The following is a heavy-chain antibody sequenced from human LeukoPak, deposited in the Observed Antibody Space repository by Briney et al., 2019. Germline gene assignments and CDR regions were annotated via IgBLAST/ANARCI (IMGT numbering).Heavy chain of an antibody. CDR1: GFTFSSYA. CDR2: ISGSGGST. Sequence: PGGSLRLSCAASGFTFSSYAMSWVRQAPGKGLEWVSAISGSGGSTYYADSVKGRFTISRDNSKNTLYLQMNSLRAEDTAVYYCAKVGIVVVPAAHNWFDPWGQGTLVTVSS. CDR3: AKVGIVVVPAAHNWFDP. D-gene: IGHD2-2*01. J-gene: IGHJ5*02. V-gene: IGHV3-23*01.